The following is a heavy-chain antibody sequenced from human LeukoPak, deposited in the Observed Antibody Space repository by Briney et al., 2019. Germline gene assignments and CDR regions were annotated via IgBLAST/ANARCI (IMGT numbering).Heavy chain of an antibody. CDR3: ARDDLQLVRRLGRNTEYYYYYYMDV. Sequence: SETLSLTCTVSGGSISSYYWSWIRQPPGKGLEWIAYIYYSGSTNYNPSLKSRVTISVDTSKNQFSLKLSSVTAADTAVYYCARDDLQLVRRLGRNTEYYYYYYMDVWGKGTTVTVSS. V-gene: IGHV4-59*01. CDR2: IYYSGST. D-gene: IGHD6-13*01. CDR1: GGSISSYY. J-gene: IGHJ6*03.